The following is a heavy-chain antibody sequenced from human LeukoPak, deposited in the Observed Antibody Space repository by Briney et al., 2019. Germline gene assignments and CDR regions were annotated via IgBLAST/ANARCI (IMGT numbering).Heavy chain of an antibody. D-gene: IGHD3-9*01. CDR1: GFTFTTYA. CDR2: ISGGGGGT. Sequence: GGSLRLSCAASGFTFTTYAMGWVRQSPGKGLEWVSSISGGGGGTYYAEFVKGRFTISRDNFKNTLYLQMNSLRAEDTAVYYCAKFYDILTGYFDHWGQGTLVTVSS. J-gene: IGHJ4*02. CDR3: AKFYDILTGYFDH. V-gene: IGHV3-23*01.